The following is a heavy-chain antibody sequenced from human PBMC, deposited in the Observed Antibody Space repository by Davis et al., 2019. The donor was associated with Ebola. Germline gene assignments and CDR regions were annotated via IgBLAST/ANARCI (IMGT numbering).Heavy chain of an antibody. Sequence: AASVKVSCKASGYTFTNYYMHWVRQAPGQGLEWLGGIPPIFGTTKYAQKFQGRVTVTRDTSTTTVYMDLSSLRSEDTALYYCTTPGGQDSGYDVFDIWGQGTMVTVSS. CDR3: TTPGGQDSGYDVFDI. V-gene: IGHV1-46*03. CDR1: GYTFTNYY. J-gene: IGHJ3*02. CDR2: IPPIFGTT. D-gene: IGHD5-12*01.